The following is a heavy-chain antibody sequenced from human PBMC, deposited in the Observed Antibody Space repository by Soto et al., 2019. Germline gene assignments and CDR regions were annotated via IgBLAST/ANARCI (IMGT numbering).Heavy chain of an antibody. CDR1: GGSISSGGYY. CDR2: IYYSGST. CDR3: ARAKIAGYCSSTSCLNSFDT. D-gene: IGHD2-2*01. J-gene: IGHJ3*02. V-gene: IGHV4-31*03. Sequence: SETLSLTCTVSGGSISSGGYYWSWIRQHPGKGLEWIGYIYYSGSTYYNPSLKSRVTISVDTSKNQFSLKLSSVTAADTAVYYCARAKIAGYCSSTSCLNSFDTWGQGPMVTVS.